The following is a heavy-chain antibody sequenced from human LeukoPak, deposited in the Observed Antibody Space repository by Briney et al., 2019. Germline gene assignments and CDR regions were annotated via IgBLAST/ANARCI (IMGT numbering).Heavy chain of an antibody. CDR1: GGSFSGYY. Sequence: SETLSPTCAVYGGSFSGYYWSWIRQPPGKGLEWIGEINHSGSTNYNPSLKSRVTISVDTSKNQFSLKLSSVTAADTAVYYCARGVRSGYYYYYYYMDVWGKGTTVTVSS. V-gene: IGHV4-34*01. D-gene: IGHD3-22*01. CDR2: INHSGST. J-gene: IGHJ6*03. CDR3: ARGVRSGYYYYYYYMDV.